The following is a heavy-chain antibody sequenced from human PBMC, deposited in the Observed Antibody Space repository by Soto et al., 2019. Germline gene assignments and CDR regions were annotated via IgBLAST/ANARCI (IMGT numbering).Heavy chain of an antibody. CDR3: ARETAHRGSSGRPLLPENFDS. V-gene: IGHV1-69*06. J-gene: IGHJ4*02. CDR2: IIPFLGKI. CDR1: GSIFITYG. Sequence: QVQLVQSGAEMKMPGSSVKVSCKTSGSIFITYGISWVRQAPGQGLEWMGGIIPFLGKINHAQIFQDRVTITADKATSTVYLELTDLISNYTAEYYCARETAHRGSSGRPLLPENFDSWGQGTLVNVSS. D-gene: IGHD3-10*01.